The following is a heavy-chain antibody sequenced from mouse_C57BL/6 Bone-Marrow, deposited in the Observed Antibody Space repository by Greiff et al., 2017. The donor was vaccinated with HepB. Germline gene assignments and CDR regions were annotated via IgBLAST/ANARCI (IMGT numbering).Heavy chain of an antibody. Sequence: EVMLVESGGGLVKPGGSLKLSCAASGFTFSDYGMHWVRQAPEKGLAWVAYISSGSSTIYYADTVKGRFTISRDNAKNTLFLQMTSLRSEDTAMYYCARDYGSSYDWYFDVWGTGTTVTVSS. CDR2: ISSGSSTI. V-gene: IGHV5-17*01. CDR1: GFTFSDYG. D-gene: IGHD1-1*01. CDR3: ARDYGSSYDWYFDV. J-gene: IGHJ1*03.